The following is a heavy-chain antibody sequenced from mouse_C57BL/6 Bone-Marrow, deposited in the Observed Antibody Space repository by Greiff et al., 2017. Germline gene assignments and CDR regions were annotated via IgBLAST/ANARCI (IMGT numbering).Heavy chain of an antibody. Sequence: QVQLQQPGAELVMPGASVKLSCKASGYTFTSYCMHWVKQRPGQGLEWIGEIDPSDSYTNYNQKFQGKSTLTADKSSTTASMQLSSLTSEDSAVYYYVLKLGRSWFAYWGQGTLVTVSA. J-gene: IGHJ3*01. V-gene: IGHV1-69*01. CDR2: IDPSDSYT. CDR3: VLKLGRSWFAY. D-gene: IGHD4-1*01. CDR1: GYTFTSYC.